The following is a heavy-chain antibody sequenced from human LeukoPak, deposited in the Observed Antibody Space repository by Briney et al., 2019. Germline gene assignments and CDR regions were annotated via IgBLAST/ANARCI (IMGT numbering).Heavy chain of an antibody. D-gene: IGHD6-19*01. CDR3: ARDPYRNGPGLADY. Sequence: ASVKVSCKASGYTFTSYGITWVRQAPGQGLEWMGWISGYSANTNYAQKLQGRVTMTTDTSTSTAYMELRSLRSDDTAVYYCARDPYRNGPGLADYWGQGTLVTVSS. CDR1: GYTFTSYG. CDR2: ISGYSANT. V-gene: IGHV1-18*01. J-gene: IGHJ4*03.